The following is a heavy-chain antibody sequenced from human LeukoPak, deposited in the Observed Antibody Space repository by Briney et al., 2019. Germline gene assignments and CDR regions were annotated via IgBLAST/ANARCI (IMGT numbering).Heavy chain of an antibody. CDR3: AKDPYDHGY. Sequence: GGSLRLSCAASGFTFSNAWMSWVRQAPGKGLEWVSAISGSGGSTYYADSVKGRFTISRDNSKNTLYLQMNSLRAEDTAVYYCAKDPYDHGYWGQGTLVTVSS. CDR1: GFTFSNAW. CDR2: ISGSGGST. D-gene: IGHD5-12*01. J-gene: IGHJ4*02. V-gene: IGHV3-23*01.